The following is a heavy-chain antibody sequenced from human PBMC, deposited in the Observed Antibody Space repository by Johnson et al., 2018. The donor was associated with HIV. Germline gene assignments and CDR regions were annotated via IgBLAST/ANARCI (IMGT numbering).Heavy chain of an antibody. CDR2: ISYDGSNK. CDR1: GFTFSSYG. CDR3: ARPRTTVTQVDAFDI. Sequence: QVQLVESGGGVVQPGRSLRLSCAASGFTFSSYGMHWVRQAPGKGLEWVAVISYDGSNKYYADSVKGRFTISRDNSKNTLYLQMNSLRAEDTAVYYCARPRTTVTQVDAFDIWGQGTVVTVSS. D-gene: IGHD4-17*01. J-gene: IGHJ3*02. V-gene: IGHV3-30*03.